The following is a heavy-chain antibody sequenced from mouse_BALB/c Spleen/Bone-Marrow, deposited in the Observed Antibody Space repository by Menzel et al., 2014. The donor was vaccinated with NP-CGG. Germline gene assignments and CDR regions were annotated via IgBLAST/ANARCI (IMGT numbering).Heavy chain of an antibody. D-gene: IGHD1-1*01. CDR3: ALLLRYYAMDY. Sequence: VQLQQSGAELVKPGASVKLSCTASGFNIKDTYMHWVKQRPEQGLEWIGRIDPANGNTKYDPKFPGKATITTDTSSNTAFLQLSSLTSEDTDVYYCALLLRYYAMDYWGQGTSVTVSS. J-gene: IGHJ4*01. CDR2: IDPANGNT. CDR1: GFNIKDTY. V-gene: IGHV14-3*02.